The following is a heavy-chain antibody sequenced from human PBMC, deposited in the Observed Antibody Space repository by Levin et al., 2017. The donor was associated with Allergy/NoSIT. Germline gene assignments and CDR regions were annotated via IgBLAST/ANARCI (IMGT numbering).Heavy chain of an antibody. Sequence: GESLKISCAASGFTFSSYGMHWVRQAPGKGLEWVAVISYDGSNKYYADSVKGRFTISRDNSKNTLYLQMNSLRAEDTAVYYCAKDAVVRGSYGMDVWGQGTTVTVSS. CDR1: GFTFSSYG. CDR2: ISYDGSNK. CDR3: AKDAVVRGSYGMDV. D-gene: IGHD3-10*01. V-gene: IGHV3-30*18. J-gene: IGHJ6*02.